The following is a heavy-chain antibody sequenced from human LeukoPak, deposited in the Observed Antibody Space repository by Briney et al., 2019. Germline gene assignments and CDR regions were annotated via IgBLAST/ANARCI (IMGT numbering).Heavy chain of an antibody. CDR2: VYSGGST. Sequence: GGSLRLSCAASGFTVSSTDMSWVRQAPGKGLEWVSAVYSGGSTFYADSVEGRFTISRDNSKNTLYLQISSLRAEDTAVYYCVLLGAAGREYFQHWGQGTLVTVSS. CDR3: VLLGAAGREYFQH. J-gene: IGHJ1*01. CDR1: GFTVSSTD. D-gene: IGHD6-13*01. V-gene: IGHV3-53*01.